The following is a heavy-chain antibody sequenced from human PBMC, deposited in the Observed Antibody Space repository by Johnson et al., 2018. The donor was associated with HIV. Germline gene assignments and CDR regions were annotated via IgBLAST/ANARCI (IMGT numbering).Heavy chain of an antibody. D-gene: IGHD2-21*01. Sequence: VQLVESGGGVVQPGRSLRLSCAASGFTFSRYGMQWVRQAPGKGLEWVGVISSDGSNRYYADSVKGRFTISRDNPKNTLFLQMNSLRAEDTAVYYCAKSIVVVLAGNNDDAFDIWGQGTMVTVSS. V-gene: IGHV3-30*18. CDR2: ISSDGSNR. CDR3: AKSIVVVLAGNNDDAFDI. CDR1: GFTFSRYG. J-gene: IGHJ3*02.